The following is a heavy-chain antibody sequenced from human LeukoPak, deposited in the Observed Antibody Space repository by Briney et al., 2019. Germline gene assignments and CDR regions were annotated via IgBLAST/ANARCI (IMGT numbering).Heavy chain of an antibody. J-gene: IGHJ4*02. D-gene: IGHD6-19*01. Sequence: PGRSLRLSCAASGLTFSTYGMHWVRQAPGKGLEWVSFISNDGSNKYYADSVKGRFTISRDTSKNTLYLQMNSLRDEDTAVYYCATESGWYPDYWGQGTLVTVSS. V-gene: IGHV3-30*03. CDR3: ATESGWYPDY. CDR1: GLTFSTYG. CDR2: ISNDGSNK.